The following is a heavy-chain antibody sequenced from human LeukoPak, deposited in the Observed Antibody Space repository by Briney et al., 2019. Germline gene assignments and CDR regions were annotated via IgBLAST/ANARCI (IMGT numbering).Heavy chain of an antibody. CDR3: ARELDYYDSSGYSRFDY. V-gene: IGHV3-53*01. J-gene: IGHJ4*02. CDR1: GFTVSSNY. Sequence: GGSLRLSCAASGFTVSSNYMSWVRQAPGKVLEWVSVIYSGGSTYYADSVKGRFTISRDNSKNTLYLQMNSLRAEDTAVYYCARELDYYDSSGYSRFDYWGQGTLVTVSS. D-gene: IGHD3-22*01. CDR2: IYSGGST.